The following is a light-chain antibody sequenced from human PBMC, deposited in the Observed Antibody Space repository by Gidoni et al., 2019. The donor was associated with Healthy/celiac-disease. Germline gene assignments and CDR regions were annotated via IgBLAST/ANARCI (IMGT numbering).Light chain of an antibody. Sequence: DIVSTQSPGTLSLSPGERATLSCRASQSVSSSYLAWYQQKPGQAPRLLIYGASSRATGIPDRFSGSGSGTDFTLTISRREPEDCAVYYCQQYGSSPRTFGQGTKVEIK. V-gene: IGKV3-20*01. CDR1: QSVSSSY. CDR2: GAS. CDR3: QQYGSSPRT. J-gene: IGKJ1*01.